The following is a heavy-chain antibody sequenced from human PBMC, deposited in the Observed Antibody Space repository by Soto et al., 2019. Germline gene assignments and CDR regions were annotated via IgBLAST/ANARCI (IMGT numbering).Heavy chain of an antibody. J-gene: IGHJ5*01. D-gene: IGHD2-8*01. Sequence: QVQLQQSGPGLVKPSQTLSLTCAISGDSVSTNSATWDWIRQSPSRGLEWLGRTYYRSKWDYDYAASGKGRININPDTSNNQVSLPLDSVTPDDTAVYYCARLIGNSWLDSWGQGTLVTVSS. CDR3: ARLIGNSWLDS. CDR1: GDSVSTNSAT. V-gene: IGHV6-1*01. CDR2: TYYRSKWDY.